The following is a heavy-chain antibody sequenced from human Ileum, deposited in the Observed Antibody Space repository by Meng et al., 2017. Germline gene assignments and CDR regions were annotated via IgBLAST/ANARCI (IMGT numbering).Heavy chain of an antibody. CDR1: GGSVTSSSYD. CDR2: ITYTGNS. D-gene: IGHD2-2*01. V-gene: IGHV4-39*01. Sequence: QLQLQESGPGLVKPTEPLSLPCIVSGGSVTSSSYDWGWIRQPPGKGLEWIGGITYTGNSYTTPSLKTRLTTSLDTSKNQFSLRLNSLTAADTAVYYCAGQPTSSGAGYSWFDPWGQGILVTVSS. J-gene: IGHJ5*02. CDR3: AGQPTSSGAGYSWFDP.